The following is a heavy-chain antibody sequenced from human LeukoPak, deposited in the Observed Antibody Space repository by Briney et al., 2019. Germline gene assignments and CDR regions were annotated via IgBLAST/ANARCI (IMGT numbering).Heavy chain of an antibody. CDR3: ARGATYSSGYYPSI. J-gene: IGHJ4*02. D-gene: IGHD3-22*01. CDR2: IIPIFGTA. Sequence: SCAASGFTFSRYAIRWVRQAPGQGVEWMGGIIPIFGTANYAQKFQGRVTITADESTSTAYMELSSLRSEDTAVYYCARGATYSSGYYPSIWGQGTLVTVSS. CDR1: GFTFSRYA. V-gene: IGHV1-69*01.